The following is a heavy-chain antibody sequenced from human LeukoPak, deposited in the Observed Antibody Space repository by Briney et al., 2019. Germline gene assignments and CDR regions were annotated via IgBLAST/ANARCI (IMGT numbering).Heavy chain of an antibody. J-gene: IGHJ6*03. CDR3: ARDRGGAEPWNYYYYMDV. Sequence: PSETLSLTCTVSGGSISSYYWSWIRQPPGKGLEWIGYIYYSGSTNYNPSLKSRVTISVDTSKNQFSLKLSSVTAADTAVYYCARDRGGAEPWNYYYYMDVWGKGTTVTVSS. CDR2: IYYSGST. CDR1: GGSISSYY. D-gene: IGHD3-16*01. V-gene: IGHV4-59*01.